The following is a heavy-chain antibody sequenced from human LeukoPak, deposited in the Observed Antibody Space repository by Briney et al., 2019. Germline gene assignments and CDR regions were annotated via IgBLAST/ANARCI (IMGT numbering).Heavy chain of an antibody. Sequence: GGSLRLSCAASGFTFSSYGMHWVRQAPGKGLEWVAVIWYDGSNKYYADSVKGRFTISRDNSKNTLYLQMNRLRAEDTAVYYCAREYTYYYDSSGYHYYYYYGMDVWGQGTTVTVSS. J-gene: IGHJ6*02. V-gene: IGHV3-33*01. CDR3: AREYTYYYDSSGYHYYYYYGMDV. CDR2: IWYDGSNK. D-gene: IGHD3-22*01. CDR1: GFTFSSYG.